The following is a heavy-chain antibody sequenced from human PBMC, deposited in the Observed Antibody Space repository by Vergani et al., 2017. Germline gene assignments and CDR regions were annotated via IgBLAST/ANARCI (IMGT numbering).Heavy chain of an antibody. V-gene: IGHV1-69*06. J-gene: IGHJ4*02. D-gene: IGHD3-22*01. CDR3: ARDYREDYYDSSGTFDY. CDR1: GGTFSSYA. Sequence: QVQLVQSGAEVKKPGSSVKVSCKASGGTFSSYAISWVRQAPGQGLEWMGGIIPIFGTANYAQKFQGRVTITADKSTSTAYMALSSLRSEGPAVYYCARDYREDYYDSSGTFDYWGQGTLVTVSS. CDR2: IIPIFGTA.